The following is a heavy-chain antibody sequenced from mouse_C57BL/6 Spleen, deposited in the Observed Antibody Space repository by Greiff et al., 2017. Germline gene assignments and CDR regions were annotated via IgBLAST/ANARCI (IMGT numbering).Heavy chain of an antibody. CDR2: ISSGSSTI. V-gene: IGHV5-17*01. Sequence: EVKLMESGGGLVKPGGSLKLSCAASGFTFSDYGMHWVRQAPETGLEWVAYISSGSSTIYYADTVKGRFTISRDKAKNTLFLQMTSRRSEDTAMYYCARNWDVGAMDYWGQGTSVTVSS. CDR1: GFTFSDYG. J-gene: IGHJ4*01. D-gene: IGHD4-1*01. CDR3: ARNWDVGAMDY.